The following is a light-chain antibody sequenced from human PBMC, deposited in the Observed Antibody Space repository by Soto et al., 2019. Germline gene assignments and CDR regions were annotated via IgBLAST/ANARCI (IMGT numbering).Light chain of an antibody. J-gene: IGKJ1*01. CDR3: QQYNNWPRT. Sequence: ETLLTQSPATLSVSPGERATLSCRASQSVSILLAWYQQKHGQAPRILIHGATTRDTGIPARFSGSGSGTEFTLTISRLQSEDFEVYYCQQYNNWPRTFGQGTKVDIK. CDR2: GAT. CDR1: QSVSIL. V-gene: IGKV3-15*01.